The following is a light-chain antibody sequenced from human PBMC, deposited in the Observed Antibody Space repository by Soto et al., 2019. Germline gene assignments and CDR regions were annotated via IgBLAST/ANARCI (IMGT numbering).Light chain of an antibody. V-gene: IGKV1-5*01. CDR2: DAS. J-gene: IGKJ5*01. CDR3: QQYNSYPIT. Sequence: DIQIAPSPSPTFASVGERFTLTFRASQSISSWLAWYQQKPGKAPKLLIYDASSLESGVPSRFSGSGSGTEFTLSISSLQPDDFATYYCQQYNSYPITFGQGTRLDIK. CDR1: QSISSW.